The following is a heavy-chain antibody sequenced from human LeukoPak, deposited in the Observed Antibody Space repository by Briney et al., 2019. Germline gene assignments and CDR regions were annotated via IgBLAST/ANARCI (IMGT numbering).Heavy chain of an antibody. Sequence: PGGSLRLSCTASGCTFSSYAMSWVRLPQPQGQGWVSAISGSCGSTYYADSVKGRFTISRDNSKNTLYLQMNSLRAEDTAVYYCAKSPPRSTYCGGDCYSNYFDYWGQGTLVTVSS. D-gene: IGHD2-21*01. CDR1: GCTFSSYA. CDR2: ISGSCGST. CDR3: AKSPPRSTYCGGDCYSNYFDY. J-gene: IGHJ4*02. V-gene: IGHV3-23*01.